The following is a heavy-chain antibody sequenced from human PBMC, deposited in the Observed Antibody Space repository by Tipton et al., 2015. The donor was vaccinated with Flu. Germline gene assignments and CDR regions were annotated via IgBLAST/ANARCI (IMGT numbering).Heavy chain of an antibody. Sequence: TLSLTCSVSGGSISSYFWSWFRQPPGKALEWIGSFYYSGTTSYNPSLKSRLTVSLDTSKIHFSLRLTSVTAADTGVYFCARDTTTRPRVFDIWGQGTMVAVS. J-gene: IGHJ3*02. V-gene: IGHV4-59*01. CDR1: GGSISSYF. CDR2: FYYSGTT. D-gene: IGHD1-1*01. CDR3: ARDTTTRPRVFDI.